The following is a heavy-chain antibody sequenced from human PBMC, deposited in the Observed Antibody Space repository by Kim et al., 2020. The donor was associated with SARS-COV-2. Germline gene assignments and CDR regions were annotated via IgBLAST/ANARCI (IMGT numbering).Heavy chain of an antibody. CDR2: IIPIFGTS. J-gene: IGHJ3*02. CDR1: GGTFSSYA. D-gene: IGHD4-17*01. Sequence: SVKVSCKASGGTFSSYAISWVRQAPGQWLEWMGGIIPIFGTSNYAQKFQGRVTITADESTSTAYMELSSLRSEDTAVCYCATERDGDYDAFDIWGQGTMVTVSS. V-gene: IGHV1-69*13. CDR3: ATERDGDYDAFDI.